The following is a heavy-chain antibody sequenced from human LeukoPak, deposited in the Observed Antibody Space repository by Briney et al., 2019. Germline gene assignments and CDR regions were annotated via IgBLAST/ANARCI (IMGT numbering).Heavy chain of an antibody. CDR3: ARGRYCSSTSCGNFDY. V-gene: IGHV4-34*01. CDR1: GGSFSGYY. CDR2: INHSGST. D-gene: IGHD2-2*01. J-gene: IGHJ4*02. Sequence: SETLSLTCAVYGGSFSGYYWSWIRQPPGKGLEWIGEINHSGSTNYNPSLKSRVTISVDTSRNQFSLKLSSVTAADTAVYYCARGRYCSSTSCGNFDYWGQGTLVTVSS.